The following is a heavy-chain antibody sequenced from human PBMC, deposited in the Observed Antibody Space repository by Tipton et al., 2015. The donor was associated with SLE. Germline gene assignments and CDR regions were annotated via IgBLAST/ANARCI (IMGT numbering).Heavy chain of an antibody. V-gene: IGHV4-59*12. J-gene: IGHJ2*01. CDR2: ISYSGST. CDR3: AREVMDWYFDL. D-gene: IGHD3-16*01. Sequence: TLSLTCTVSGGSISSYYWSWIPQPPGKGLEWIGYISYSGSTNYNPSLRSRVTISLDTSKNQFSLKLSSVTAADTAVYYCAREVMDWYFDLWGRGTLVTVSS. CDR1: GGSISSYY.